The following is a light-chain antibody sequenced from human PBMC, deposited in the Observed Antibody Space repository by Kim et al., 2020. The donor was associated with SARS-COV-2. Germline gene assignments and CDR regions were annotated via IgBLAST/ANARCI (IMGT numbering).Light chain of an antibody. CDR2: AAS. CDR1: QSISSSY. J-gene: IGKJ1*01. Sequence: EIVLTQSPGTLSLSPGERATLSCRTSQSISSSYLGWYQQKPGQPPGLLIYAASSRATGIPDRFSGSGSGTDFTLTITRLEPEDFAVYYCQQYGSSLPWTFGQGTKVDIK. CDR3: QQYGSSLPWT. V-gene: IGKV3-20*01.